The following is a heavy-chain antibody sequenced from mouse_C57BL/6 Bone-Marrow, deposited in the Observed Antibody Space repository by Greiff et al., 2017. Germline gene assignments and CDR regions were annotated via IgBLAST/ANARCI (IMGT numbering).Heavy chain of an antibody. CDR3: ASNYYGSSYDY. CDR1: GFTFSSYG. V-gene: IGHV5-6*01. J-gene: IGHJ2*01. D-gene: IGHD1-1*01. CDR2: ISSGGSYT. Sequence: EVKLVESGGDLVKPGGSLKLSCAASGFTFSSYGMSWVRQTPDKRLEWVATISSGGSYTYYPDSVKGRFTISRENAKNTLYLQMSSLKSEDTAMYDCASNYYGSSYDYWGQGTTLTVSS.